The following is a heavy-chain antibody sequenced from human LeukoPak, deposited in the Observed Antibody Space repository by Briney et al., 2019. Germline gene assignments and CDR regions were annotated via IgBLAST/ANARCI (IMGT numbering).Heavy chain of an antibody. J-gene: IGHJ6*03. CDR1: GGSISSYY. CDR3: ARLARYYYYMDV. Sequence: RTSETLSLTCTVSGGSISSYYWSWIRQPPGKGLEWIGYIYYSGSTNYNPSLKSRVTISVDTSKNQFSLKLSSVTAADTAVYYCARLARYYYYMDVWGKGTTVTVSS. V-gene: IGHV4-59*01. CDR2: IYYSGST.